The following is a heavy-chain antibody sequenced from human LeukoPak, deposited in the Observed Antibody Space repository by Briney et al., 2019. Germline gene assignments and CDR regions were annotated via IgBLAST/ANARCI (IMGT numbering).Heavy chain of an antibody. CDR3: AKMGRAYTQGGSDY. V-gene: IGHV4-39*01. Sequence: NTSETLSLTCTVSGGSMSSGSYYWGWVRQPPEKGLEWIGSIYYSGSTYYNPSLKSRVTISVDTPKNQFSLKLTSVTAADTAVYYCAKMGRAYTQGGSDYWGQGTLVTVSS. J-gene: IGHJ4*02. D-gene: IGHD5-18*01. CDR1: GGSMSSGSYY. CDR2: IYYSGST.